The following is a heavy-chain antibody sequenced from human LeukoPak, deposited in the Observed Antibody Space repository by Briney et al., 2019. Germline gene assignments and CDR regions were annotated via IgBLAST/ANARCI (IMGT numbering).Heavy chain of an antibody. D-gene: IGHD2-2*01. Sequence: ASVKVSCKTSGYTFTGFGVTWVRQAPGQGLEWMGWINPNSGGTNYAQKFQGRVTMTRDTSISTAYMELSRLRSDDTAVYYCARGLGYCSSTSCHDFDYWGQGTLVTVSS. J-gene: IGHJ4*02. CDR1: GYTFTGFG. CDR2: INPNSGGT. CDR3: ARGLGYCSSTSCHDFDY. V-gene: IGHV1-2*02.